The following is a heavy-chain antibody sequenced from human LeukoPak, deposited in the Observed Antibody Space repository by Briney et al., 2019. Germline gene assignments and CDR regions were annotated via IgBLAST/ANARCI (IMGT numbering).Heavy chain of an antibody. CDR2: IIPIFGTA. Sequence: GASVKVSCKASGGTFSSHAISWVRQAPGQGLEWMGGIIPIFGTANYAQKFQGRVTITADESTSTAYMELSSLRSEDTAVYYCASGGWFHNWFDPWGQGTLVTVSS. D-gene: IGHD6-19*01. J-gene: IGHJ5*02. CDR1: GGTFSSHA. V-gene: IGHV1-69*13. CDR3: ASGGWFHNWFDP.